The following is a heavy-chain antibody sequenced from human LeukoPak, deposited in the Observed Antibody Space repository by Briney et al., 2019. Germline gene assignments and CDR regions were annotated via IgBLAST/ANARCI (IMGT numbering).Heavy chain of an antibody. D-gene: IGHD4-17*01. J-gene: IGHJ4*02. V-gene: IGHV3-23*01. CDR1: GFTFSNYA. Sequence: GGSLRLSCAASGFTFSNYAMTWVRQAPGKGLEWVSGISDNGGSSYYADSVKGRFTISRDNSKNTVYLQMNSLRAEDTAVYYCARDYDYGDAYSYFDYWGQGTLVTVSS. CDR3: ARDYDYGDAYSYFDY. CDR2: ISDNGGSS.